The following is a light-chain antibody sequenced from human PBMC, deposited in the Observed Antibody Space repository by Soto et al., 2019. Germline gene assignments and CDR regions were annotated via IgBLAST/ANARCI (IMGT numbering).Light chain of an antibody. Sequence: QSALTQPASVSGSLGQSITISCTGTSSDVGAYNYVSWYQQQPGKAPKLMISEVSNRPSGVSNRFSGSKSGNTASLIISGLQAEDEADYYCCSFTRITTYVFGTGTKVTVL. CDR1: SSDVGAYNY. CDR2: EVS. V-gene: IGLV2-14*01. CDR3: CSFTRITTYV. J-gene: IGLJ1*01.